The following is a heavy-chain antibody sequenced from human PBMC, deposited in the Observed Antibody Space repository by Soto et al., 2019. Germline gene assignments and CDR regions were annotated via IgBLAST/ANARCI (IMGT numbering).Heavy chain of an antibody. V-gene: IGHV3-74*01. CDR2: INHDGSEP. CDR1: GFTFSSYW. CDR3: VRWDGYNYEGHGYLGRH. D-gene: IGHD3-22*01. J-gene: IGHJ4*02. Sequence: EVQLVESGGGVVQPGGSLTLSCAASGFTFSSYWMHWVRQAPGKWLVLVSRINHDGSEPNYVDSVKARLTISRDNAMNSLYLQMNSLRAEDTAVYFCVRWDGYNYEGHGYLGRHWGQGTLVTVDS.